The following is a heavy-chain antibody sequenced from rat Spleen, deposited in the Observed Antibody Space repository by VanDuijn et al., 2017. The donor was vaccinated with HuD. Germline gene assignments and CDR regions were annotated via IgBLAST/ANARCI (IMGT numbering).Heavy chain of an antibody. Sequence: EVQLVESGGGLVQPGRSLKLSCAASGFTFSNYDMAWVRQAPSKGLEWVTSISPSGSRTYYRDSVKGRFTVSRDNAKSTLYLQMDSLRSEDTATYYCARHHYDGYYHGPVFGVMDAWGQGASVTVSS. CDR1: GFTFSNYD. V-gene: IGHV5-25*01. J-gene: IGHJ4*01. CDR3: ARHHYDGYYHGPVFGVMDA. D-gene: IGHD1-12*03. CDR2: ISPSGSRT.